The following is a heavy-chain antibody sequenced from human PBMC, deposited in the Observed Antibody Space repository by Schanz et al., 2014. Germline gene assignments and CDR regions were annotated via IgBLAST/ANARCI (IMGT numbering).Heavy chain of an antibody. CDR3: AKAGSGWSTAGYYY. CDR2: ISDNGIST. Sequence: VQLVESGGGVVQPGRSLRLSCAASGFTFSSYAMSWVRQAPGKGLEWVSGISDNGISTYYADSVKGRFSISRENSKSILYLQMNSLRAEDTAVYYCAKAGSGWSTAGYYYWGQGTLVAVSS. V-gene: IGHV3-23*04. CDR1: GFTFSSYA. D-gene: IGHD6-19*01. J-gene: IGHJ4*02.